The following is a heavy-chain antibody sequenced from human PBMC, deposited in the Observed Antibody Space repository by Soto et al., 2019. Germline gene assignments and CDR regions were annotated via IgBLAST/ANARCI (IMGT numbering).Heavy chain of an antibody. D-gene: IGHD3-10*01. CDR1: GGSISSSSYY. CDR2: IYYSGST. CDR3: ASPYYYGSGSYIGWFDP. Sequence: PSETLSLTCTVSGGSISSSSYYWGWIRQPPGKGLEWIGSIYYSGSTYYNPSLKSRVTISVDTSKNQFSLKLSSVTAADTAVYYCASPYYYGSGSYIGWFDPWGQGTLVTVSS. J-gene: IGHJ5*02. V-gene: IGHV4-39*01.